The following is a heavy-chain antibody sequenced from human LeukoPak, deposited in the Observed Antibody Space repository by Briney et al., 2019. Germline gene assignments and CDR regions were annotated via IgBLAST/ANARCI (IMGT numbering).Heavy chain of an antibody. J-gene: IGHJ4*02. CDR1: GGSFSGYY. CDR3: AREDGYSYYYFDY. V-gene: IGHV4-34*01. D-gene: IGHD5-18*01. Sequence: SETLSLTCAVYGGSFSGYYWSWIRQPPGKGLEWIGEINHRGSTNYNPSLKSRVTISVDTSKNQFSLKLSSVTAADTAVYYCAREDGYSYYYFDYWGQGTLVTVSS. CDR2: INHRGST.